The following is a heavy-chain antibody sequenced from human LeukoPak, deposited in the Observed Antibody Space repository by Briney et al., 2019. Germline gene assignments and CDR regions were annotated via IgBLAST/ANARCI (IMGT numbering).Heavy chain of an antibody. D-gene: IGHD3-22*01. Sequence: SETLSLTCTISGGSISSGDYYWGWIRQPPGKGLEWIGYIYYSGSTYYNPSLKSRVTISVDTSKNQFSLKLSSVTAADTAVYYCARLPADSSGRDYWGQGTLVTVSS. CDR2: IYYSGST. V-gene: IGHV4-30-4*01. CDR3: ARLPADSSGRDY. CDR1: GGSISSGDYY. J-gene: IGHJ4*02.